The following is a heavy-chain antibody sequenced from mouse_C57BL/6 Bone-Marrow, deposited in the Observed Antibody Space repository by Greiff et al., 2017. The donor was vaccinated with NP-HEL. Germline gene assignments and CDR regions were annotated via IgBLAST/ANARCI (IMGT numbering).Heavy chain of an antibody. D-gene: IGHD1-1*01. CDR1: GYTFTDYE. Sequence: QVQLQQSGAELVRPGASVTLSCKASGYTFTDYEMHWVKQTPVHGLEWIGAIDPETGGTAYNQKFKGKAILTVDKSSSTAYLELRSLTSEDSAVYYCTRRPYYYGSSYGAYWGQGTLVTVSA. CDR3: TRRPYYYGSSYGAY. V-gene: IGHV1-15*01. J-gene: IGHJ3*01. CDR2: IDPETGGT.